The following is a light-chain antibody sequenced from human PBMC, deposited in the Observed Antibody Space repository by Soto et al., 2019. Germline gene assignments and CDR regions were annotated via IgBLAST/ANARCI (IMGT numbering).Light chain of an antibody. CDR1: QSLLHSNGYNY. J-gene: IGKJ4*01. Sequence: DIVMTQSPLSLPVTPGEPASISCRSGQSLLHSNGYNYLDWYLQKPGQSPQLLIYLGSNRASGVPDRFSGSGSGTDFTLRISRVEAEDVGVYYCMQALQTPLTFGGGIKVEIK. CDR3: MQALQTPLT. CDR2: LGS. V-gene: IGKV2-28*01.